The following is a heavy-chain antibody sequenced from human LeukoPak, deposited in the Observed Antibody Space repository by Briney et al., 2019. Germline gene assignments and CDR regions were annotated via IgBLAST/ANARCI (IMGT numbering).Heavy chain of an antibody. CDR3: ARVRAGATTSGAFDI. V-gene: IGHV1-69*04. CDR2: IIPILGIA. Sequence: SVKVSCKASGGTFSSYAISWVRQAPGQGLEWMGRIIPILGIANYAQKFQGRVTITADKSTSTAYMGLSSLRSEDTAVYYCARVRAGATTSGAFDIWGQGTMATVSS. CDR1: GGTFSSYA. D-gene: IGHD1-26*01. J-gene: IGHJ3*02.